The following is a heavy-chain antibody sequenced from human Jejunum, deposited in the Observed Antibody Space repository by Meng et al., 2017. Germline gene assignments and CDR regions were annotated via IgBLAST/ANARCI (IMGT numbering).Heavy chain of an antibody. Sequence: ESGPRLLKPSKPAHPTRTASGAPMSSGNYYWTWIRQHPGKGLEWMGYIYYSGSTYYNPSLQSLVTISIDMSENQFSLKLTSVTAADTAVYYCARVNWTSSYWYFDLWGRGTLVTVSS. CDR1: GAPMSSGNYY. V-gene: IGHV4-31*01. J-gene: IGHJ2*01. CDR3: ARVNWTSSYWYFDL. CDR2: IYYSGST. D-gene: IGHD1-1*01.